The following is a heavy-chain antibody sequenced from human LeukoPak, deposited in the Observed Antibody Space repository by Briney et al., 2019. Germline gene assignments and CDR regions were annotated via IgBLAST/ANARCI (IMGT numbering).Heavy chain of an antibody. CDR3: ATDLTLYCSSTSCYDSRTSHI. J-gene: IGHJ3*02. CDR1: GYTLTELS. D-gene: IGHD2-2*01. Sequence: ASVKVSCKVSGYTLTELSMHWVRQAPGKGLEWMGGFDPEDGETIYAQKFQGRVTMTEDTSTDTAYMELSSLRSEDTAVYYCATDLTLYCSSTSCYDSRTSHIWGQGTMVTVSS. V-gene: IGHV1-24*01. CDR2: FDPEDGET.